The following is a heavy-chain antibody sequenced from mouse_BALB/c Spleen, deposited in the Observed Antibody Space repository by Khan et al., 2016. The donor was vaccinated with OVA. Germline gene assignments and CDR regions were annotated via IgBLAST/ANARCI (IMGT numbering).Heavy chain of an antibody. CDR2: IDPSDSET. Sequence: QVQLQQSGAELVRPGASVKLSCKAAAYTFTDYWMNWVKQRPGQGLEWIGMIDPSDSETHYNQMFKDKATLTVDKSSSTAYMQLSSLTSEYSADYYCTRCLMEAMDYWGQGTSVTVSS. CDR1: AYTFTDYW. J-gene: IGHJ4*01. CDR3: TRCLMEAMDY. V-gene: IGHV1-61*01.